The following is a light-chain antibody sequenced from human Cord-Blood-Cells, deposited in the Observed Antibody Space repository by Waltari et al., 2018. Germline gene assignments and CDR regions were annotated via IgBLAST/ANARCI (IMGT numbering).Light chain of an antibody. CDR3: CSYAGSSTYV. V-gene: IGLV2-23*01. Sequence: QSALTQPASVSGSPGQSITISCTGTSSDVGSYNLVSWYQQHPGKAPKLMIYEGSKPSCVFSSRSSASKSGNTASLTISGLQAEDEAYYYCCSYAGSSTYVFGAGTKVTVL. CDR1: SSDVGSYNL. CDR2: EGS. J-gene: IGLJ1*01.